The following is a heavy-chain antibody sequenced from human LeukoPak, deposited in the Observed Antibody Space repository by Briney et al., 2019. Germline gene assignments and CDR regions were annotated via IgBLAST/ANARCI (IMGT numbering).Heavy chain of an antibody. CDR1: GGSISSYY. V-gene: IGHV4-59*08. D-gene: IGHD3-22*01. CDR3: ARGYDSSGYYAMGGDYFDY. J-gene: IGHJ4*02. CDR2: IYYSGST. Sequence: SETLSLTCTVSGGSISSYYWSWIRQPPGKGLEWIGYIYYSGSTNYNPSLKSRVTISVDTSKNQFSLKLSSVTAADTAVYYCARGYDSSGYYAMGGDYFDYWGQGTLVTVSS.